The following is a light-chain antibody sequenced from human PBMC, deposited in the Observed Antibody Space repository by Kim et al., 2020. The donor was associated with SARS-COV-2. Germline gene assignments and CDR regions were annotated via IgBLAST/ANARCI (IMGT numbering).Light chain of an antibody. CDR2: GAS. CDR1: QGVSSN. V-gene: IGKV3-15*01. J-gene: IGKJ2*01. Sequence: VSPGDSATLSCRASQGVSSNLAWFQQKPGQAPRLLIYGASTRATGFPARFSGSGSGTEFTLTISSLQSEDFAVYYCQQYYNWPPFTFGQGTKLEI. CDR3: QQYYNWPPFT.